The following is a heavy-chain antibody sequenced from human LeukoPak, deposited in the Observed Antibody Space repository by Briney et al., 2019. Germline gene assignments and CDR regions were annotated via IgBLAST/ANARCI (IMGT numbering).Heavy chain of an antibody. CDR1: GFTFSNFW. CDR3: ARDPRGGYVKDY. V-gene: IGHV3-7*01. D-gene: IGHD5-12*01. CDR2: IKQDGNEK. J-gene: IGHJ4*02. Sequence: PGGSLRLSCAASGFTFSNFWMSWVRQAPGKGLGWVANIKQDGNEKYYVDSVKGRFTISRDNAKNSLYLQMNSLTAEDAAVYYCARDPRGGYVKDYWGQGTLVTVSS.